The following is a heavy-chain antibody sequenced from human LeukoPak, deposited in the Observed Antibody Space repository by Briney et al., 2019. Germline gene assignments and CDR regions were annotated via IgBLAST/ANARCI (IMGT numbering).Heavy chain of an antibody. CDR1: GGTFSSYA. CDR3: ARDDSSGSAFDP. V-gene: IGHV1-69*01. CDR2: IIPIFGTA. Sequence: SVKVSCKASGGTFSSYAISWVQQAPGQGLEWMGGIIPIFGTANYAQKFQGRVTITADESTSTAYMELSSLRSEDTAVYYCARDDSSGSAFDPWGQGTLVTVSS. J-gene: IGHJ5*02. D-gene: IGHD6-19*01.